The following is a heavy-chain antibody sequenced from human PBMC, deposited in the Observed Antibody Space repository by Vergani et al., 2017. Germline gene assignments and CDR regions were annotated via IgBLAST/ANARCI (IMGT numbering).Heavy chain of an antibody. V-gene: IGHV4-34*01. D-gene: IGHD2-2*01. CDR3: ARGQGDCSTASCYPDNWFDP. Sequence: QVQLPQWGAGLLKPSETLSLTCAVYGGSFSGYYWSWIRQPPGKGLEWIGEINHSGSTNYNPSLKSRVTISVDTSKNQFSRKVGSVTAADTAVYYCARGQGDCSTASCYPDNWFDPWGQGTLVTVSS. CDR2: INHSGST. CDR1: GGSFSGYY. J-gene: IGHJ5*02.